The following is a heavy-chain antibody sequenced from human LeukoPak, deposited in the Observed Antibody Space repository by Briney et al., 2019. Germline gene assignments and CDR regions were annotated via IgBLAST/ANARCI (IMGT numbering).Heavy chain of an antibody. CDR1: GFTFSDYY. Sequence: GGSLRLSCTASGFTFSDYYMSWIRRAPGKGLEWVSYISSGDSTIYYAASVEGRFAMSRDNDKNSLYLQMNSLRAEDTAVYYCARDLGSVYWGQGTLVTVSS. D-gene: IGHD3-10*01. J-gene: IGHJ4*02. CDR3: ARDLGSVY. V-gene: IGHV3-11*01. CDR2: ISSGDSTI.